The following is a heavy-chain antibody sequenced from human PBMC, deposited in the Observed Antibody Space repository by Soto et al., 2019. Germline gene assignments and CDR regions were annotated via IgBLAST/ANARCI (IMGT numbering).Heavy chain of an antibody. CDR3: ARGFYPPYYYGMDV. J-gene: IGHJ6*02. CDR2: IYYNGST. Sequence: PSETLSLTCTVSGDSIRSGNHYWSWIRQPPGKGLEWIGYIYYNGSTYYSPSLKSRVTISVDTSKNQVSLKLNSVTAADTAVYYCARGFYPPYYYGMDVWGQGTTVTVSS. CDR1: GDSIRSGNHY. V-gene: IGHV4-30-4*01.